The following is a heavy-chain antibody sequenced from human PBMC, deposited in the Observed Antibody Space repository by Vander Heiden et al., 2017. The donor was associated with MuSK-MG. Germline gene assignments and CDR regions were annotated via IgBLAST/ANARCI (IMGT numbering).Heavy chain of an antibody. J-gene: IGHJ2*01. D-gene: IGHD2-15*01. V-gene: IGHV1-69*01. CDR1: GGTFSSYA. Sequence: QVQLVQSGAEVKKPGSSVKVSCKASGGTFSSYAISWVRQAPGQGLEWMGGIIPIFGTANYAQKFQGRVTMTADESTSTAYMELSSRRSEDTAVYYWARRYCSGGTCYARQRSSYWYFDLWGRGTMVTVSS. CDR3: ARRYCSGGTCYARQRSSYWYFDL. CDR2: IIPIFGTA.